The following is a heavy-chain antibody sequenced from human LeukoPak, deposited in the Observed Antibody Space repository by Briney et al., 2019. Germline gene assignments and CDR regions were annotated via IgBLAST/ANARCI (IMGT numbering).Heavy chain of an antibody. Sequence: ASVKVSCKASGYTFTGYYIHWVRQAPGQGLEYMGWINPNSGGTNYAQKFQGRVTMTRDTSISTAYMELSRLRSDDTAVYYCMRKENDSWGQGTLVTVSS. J-gene: IGHJ4*02. CDR2: INPNSGGT. CDR1: GYTFTGYY. V-gene: IGHV1-2*02. CDR3: MRKENDS.